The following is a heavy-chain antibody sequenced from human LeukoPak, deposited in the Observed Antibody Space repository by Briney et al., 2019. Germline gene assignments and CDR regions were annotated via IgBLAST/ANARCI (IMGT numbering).Heavy chain of an antibody. CDR1: GYSFILYG. CDR3: ARDDNYGIFVNVDY. CDR2: ISTSTGDT. J-gene: IGHJ4*02. Sequence: GAAVKVSCMTSGYSFILYGISWVRQAPGQGPEWMGWISTSTGDTKYTQKFQGRVTLTTDTSTSTAYMELSSLRSDDTPVYYCARDDNYGIFVNVDYWGEGTLVTVSS. D-gene: IGHD4-11*01. V-gene: IGHV1-18*01.